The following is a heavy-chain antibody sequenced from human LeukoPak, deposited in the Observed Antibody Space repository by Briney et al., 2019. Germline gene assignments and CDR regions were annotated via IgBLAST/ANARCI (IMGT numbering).Heavy chain of an antibody. J-gene: IGHJ5*02. CDR2: NKYDGSES. CDR1: GFTLSGHW. Sequence: PGGSLRLSCAASGFTLSGHWMHWFRQPPGKGLAWVSRNKYDGSESYYADSVKGRFTISRDNAKNTLYLQMNSLRVADTAVYYCAKSDWFDPWGQGTLVTVSS. V-gene: IGHV3-74*01. CDR3: AKSDWFDP.